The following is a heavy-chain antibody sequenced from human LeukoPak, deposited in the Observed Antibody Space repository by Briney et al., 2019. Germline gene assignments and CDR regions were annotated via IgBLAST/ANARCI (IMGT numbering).Heavy chain of an antibody. CDR3: ARVRGVGPAAIPSNHQRVRP. J-gene: IGHJ4*03. CDR2: MNPNSGNT. Sequence: GASVKVSCKASGYTFTSYDINWVRQATGQGLEWMGWMNPNSGNTGYAQKFQGRVTMTRNTSISTAYMELSSLRSEDTAVYYCARVRGVGPAAIPSNHQRVRPRGQGTPVTVSS. D-gene: IGHD2-2*02. V-gene: IGHV1-8*01. CDR1: GYTFTSYD.